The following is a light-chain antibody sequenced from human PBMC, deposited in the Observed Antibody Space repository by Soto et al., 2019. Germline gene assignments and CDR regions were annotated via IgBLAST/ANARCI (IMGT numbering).Light chain of an antibody. CDR3: QQYGSSPRT. Sequence: EIVLTQSPGTLSLSPGERATLSCRASQSVSSSYLAWYQQKPGQAPRLLIYGASSRATGIPDRFSGSGSGTAFTLTISRLEPEDFAVYYCQQYGSSPRTFGHGTKLEIK. CDR1: QSVSSSY. J-gene: IGKJ2*01. CDR2: GAS. V-gene: IGKV3-20*01.